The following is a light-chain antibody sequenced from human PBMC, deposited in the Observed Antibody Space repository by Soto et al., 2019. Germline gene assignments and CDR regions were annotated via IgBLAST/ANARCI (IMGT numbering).Light chain of an antibody. CDR3: QQFGDPPPAYT. Sequence: EVVLTQSPDTLSLSPGERATHSCRASQSVTDNALAWYQQKSGQAPRLLIYGASNRATGTPDRFSGSGSGTDFTLTISRLEPDDFAVYYCQQFGDPPPAYTFGQGTNLEI. J-gene: IGKJ2*01. V-gene: IGKV3-20*01. CDR2: GAS. CDR1: QSVTDNA.